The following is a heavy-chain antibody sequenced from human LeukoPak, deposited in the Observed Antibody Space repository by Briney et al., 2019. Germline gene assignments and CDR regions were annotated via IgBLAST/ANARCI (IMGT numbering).Heavy chain of an antibody. Sequence: ASVKVSCTVSGYTLTELSIHWVRQSPGKGLEWMGGFDPEDGETIYAQKFQGRVTMTEETSTDTAYMELSSLRSEDTAVYYCATYTSYVVDYWGQETLVTVSS. CDR3: ATYTSYVVDY. CDR1: GYTLTELS. J-gene: IGHJ4*02. V-gene: IGHV1-24*01. CDR2: FDPEDGET. D-gene: IGHD1-26*01.